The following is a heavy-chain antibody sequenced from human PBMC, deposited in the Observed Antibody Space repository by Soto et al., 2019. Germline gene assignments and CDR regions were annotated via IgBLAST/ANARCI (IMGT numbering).Heavy chain of an antibody. CDR3: ARVADYYDSSGYLPVVD. D-gene: IGHD3-22*01. Sequence: EVQLVESGGGLVKPGGSLTLSCAASGFSFSNDNMNWIRQAPGKGLEWVSSIISSGSFIYYADSVKGRFTISRDNAKNSLYPQMNSLRAEDTALYYCARVADYYDSSGYLPVVDWGQGTLVTVSS. CDR1: GFSFSNDN. V-gene: IGHV3-21*01. J-gene: IGHJ4*02. CDR2: IISSGSFI.